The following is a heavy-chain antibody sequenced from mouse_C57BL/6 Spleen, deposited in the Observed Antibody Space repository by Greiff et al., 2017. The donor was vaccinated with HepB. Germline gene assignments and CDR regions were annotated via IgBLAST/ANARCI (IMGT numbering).Heavy chain of an antibody. J-gene: IGHJ4*01. CDR3: AIYDGYQYYYAMDY. CDR1: GYAFSSSW. V-gene: IGHV1-82*01. CDR2: IYPGDGDT. D-gene: IGHD2-3*01. Sequence: VQLVESGPELVKPGASVKISCKASGYAFSSSWMNWVKQRPGKGLEWIGRIYPGDGDTNYNGKFKGKATLTADKSSSTAYMQLSSLTSEDSAVYFCAIYDGYQYYYAMDYWGQGTSVTVSS.